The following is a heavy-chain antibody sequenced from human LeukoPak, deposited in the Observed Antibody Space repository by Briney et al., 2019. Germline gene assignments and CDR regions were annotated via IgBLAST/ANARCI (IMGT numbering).Heavy chain of an antibody. CDR1: GFNFSGST. Sequence: GGSLRLSCAASGFNFSGSTMHWVRQASGKGLEWVGHIRSKAYNYATTYVASMRGRFTISRDDSQNTAYLQMNSLKTEDTAVYYCTRGYCTNGICYKIVWGQGTLVTVSS. V-gene: IGHV3-73*01. CDR3: TRGYCTNGICYKIV. J-gene: IGHJ4*02. CDR2: IRSKAYNYAT. D-gene: IGHD2-8*01.